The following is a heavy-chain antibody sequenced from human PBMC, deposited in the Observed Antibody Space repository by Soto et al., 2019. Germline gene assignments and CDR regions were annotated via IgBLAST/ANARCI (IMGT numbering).Heavy chain of an antibody. CDR2: IYYSGST. V-gene: IGHV4-59*01. CDR1: GGSISSYY. CDR3: AIGCGGSYCYYGMDV. D-gene: IGHD1-26*01. J-gene: IGHJ6*02. Sequence: QVQLQESGPGLVKPSETLSLTCTVSGGSISSYYWSWIRQPPGKGLEWLGYIYYSGSTNYNPSLKSRVTITVDTSKNQFYLMLGSVTAADTAVDYCAIGCGGSYCYYGMDVWGQGTTVTVSS.